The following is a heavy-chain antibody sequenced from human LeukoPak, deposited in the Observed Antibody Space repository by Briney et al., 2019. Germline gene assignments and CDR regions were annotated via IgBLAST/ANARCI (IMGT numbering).Heavy chain of an antibody. CDR1: GYTFTSYD. J-gene: IGHJ5*02. CDR2: MNPNSGNT. V-gene: IGHV1-8*01. D-gene: IGHD4-17*01. Sequence: ASVKVSYKASGYTFTSYDINWVRQATGQGLEWMGWMNPNSGNTGYAQKFQGRVTMTRNTSISTAYMELSSLRSEDTAVYYCARGPTVTTRYNWFDPWGQGTLVTVSS. CDR3: ARGPTVTTRYNWFDP.